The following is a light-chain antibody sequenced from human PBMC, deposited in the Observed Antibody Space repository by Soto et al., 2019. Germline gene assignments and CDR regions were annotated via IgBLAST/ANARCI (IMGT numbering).Light chain of an antibody. Sequence: DIQMTQSPSTLSASVGDRVTITCRASQSVSTWFAWYQQKPGKAPQVLISMASTLESGVPSRFSGSGSGTEFTLTISSLQPDDFATYYCQQYNSHSPWTFGQGTKVEIK. V-gene: IGKV1-5*03. CDR3: QQYNSHSPWT. J-gene: IGKJ1*01. CDR2: MAS. CDR1: QSVSTW.